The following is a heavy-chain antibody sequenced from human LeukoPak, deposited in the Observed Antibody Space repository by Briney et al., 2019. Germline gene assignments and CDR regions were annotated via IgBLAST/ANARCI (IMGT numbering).Heavy chain of an antibody. Sequence: PGGSLRLSCAASGFTFSDHYMSWVRQAPGKRLEWVSYISSGGTSIYYADSMKGRFTISRDNAKNSLYLRVNNLRAEDTAMYYCTRGGSGSYYSEYYFDYWGQGTLVTVSS. CDR3: TRGGSGSYYSEYYFDY. J-gene: IGHJ4*02. CDR2: ISSGGTSI. CDR1: GFTFSDHY. V-gene: IGHV3-11*01. D-gene: IGHD3-10*01.